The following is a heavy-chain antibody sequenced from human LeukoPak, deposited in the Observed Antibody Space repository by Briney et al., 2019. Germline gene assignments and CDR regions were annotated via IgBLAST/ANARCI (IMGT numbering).Heavy chain of an antibody. CDR3: AKTTPPHIVVVTGGDAFDI. CDR2: ISWNSGSI. J-gene: IGHJ3*02. D-gene: IGHD2-21*02. V-gene: IGHV3-9*01. Sequence: GRSLRLSCAASGFTFDDYAMHWVRHAPGKGLEWVSGISWNSGSIGYADSVKGRFTISRDNAKNSLYLQMNSLRAEDTALYYCAKTTPPHIVVVTGGDAFDIWGQGTMVTVSS. CDR1: GFTFDDYA.